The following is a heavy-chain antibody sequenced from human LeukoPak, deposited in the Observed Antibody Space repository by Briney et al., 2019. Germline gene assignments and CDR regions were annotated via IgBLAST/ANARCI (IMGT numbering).Heavy chain of an antibody. CDR1: GFTFSTYS. J-gene: IGHJ3*02. V-gene: IGHV3-48*02. CDR3: ARVGYDVGGGAFDI. CDR2: ISGSGGST. Sequence: PGGSLRLSCAASGFTFSTYSMNWVRQAPGKGLEWVSAISGSGGSTYYADSVKGRFTISRDNAKNSLYLQMNSLRDEDTAVYYCARVGYDVGGGAFDIWGQGTMVTVSS. D-gene: IGHD3-22*01.